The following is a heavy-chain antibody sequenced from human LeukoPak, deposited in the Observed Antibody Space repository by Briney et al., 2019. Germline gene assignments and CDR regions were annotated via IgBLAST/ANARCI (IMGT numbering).Heavy chain of an antibody. J-gene: IGHJ6*02. Sequence: GESLKISCKGSGYSFTSYWIGWVRQMPGKGLEWIGIIYPGDSDTRYSPSFQGQVTISADKSTSTAYLQWSSLKASDTAMYYCARHAAAYCSGGSSLTSYGMDVWGQGTTVTVSS. CDR2: IYPGDSDT. D-gene: IGHD2-15*01. V-gene: IGHV5-51*01. CDR1: GYSFTSYW. CDR3: ARHAAAYCSGGSSLTSYGMDV.